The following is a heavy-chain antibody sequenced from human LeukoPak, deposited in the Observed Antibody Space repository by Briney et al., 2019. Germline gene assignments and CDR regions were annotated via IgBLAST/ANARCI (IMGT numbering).Heavy chain of an antibody. CDR2: LTGRGGRT. V-gene: IGHV3-23*01. Sequence: GGSLRLSCAAPGFTSNNYAMSWVRQAPGKGLEGVATLTGRGGRTDYAESVKGRFTISRENPKKTTLVQKNSPRAEDKAVYVCAQVDIAIVPGAVAEFFQNWGQGTLVIVSS. CDR3: AQVDIAIVPGAVAEFFQN. J-gene: IGHJ1*01. CDR1: GFTSNNYA. D-gene: IGHD2-2*03.